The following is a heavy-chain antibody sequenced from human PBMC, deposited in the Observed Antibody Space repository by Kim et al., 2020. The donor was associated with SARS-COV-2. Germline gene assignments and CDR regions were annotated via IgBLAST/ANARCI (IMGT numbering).Heavy chain of an antibody. CDR3: ARQDSYCYGMDV. J-gene: IGHJ6*02. Sequence: YNPSLQSRVTISVDTSKNQFSLRLSSVTAADTAFYYCARQDSYCYGMDVWGQGTTVTVSS. V-gene: IGHV4-59*08.